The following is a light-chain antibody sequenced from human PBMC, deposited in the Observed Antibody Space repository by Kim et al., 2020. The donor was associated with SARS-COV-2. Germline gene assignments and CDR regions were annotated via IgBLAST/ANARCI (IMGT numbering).Light chain of an antibody. Sequence: RVTISCAGSGSNIGAGYDLHWYQQLPGTAPKLPIYGNSNRPSGVPDRFSGSKSGTSASLAITGLQAEDEADYYCQSYDSSLSGYVFGTGTKVTVL. CDR3: QSYDSSLSGYV. CDR1: GSNIGAGYD. CDR2: GNS. V-gene: IGLV1-40*01. J-gene: IGLJ1*01.